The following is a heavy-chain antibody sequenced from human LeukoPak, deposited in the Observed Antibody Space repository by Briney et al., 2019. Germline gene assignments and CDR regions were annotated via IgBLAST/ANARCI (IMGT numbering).Heavy chain of an antibody. CDR3: ARHVGNYGSGSYLTYFDY. V-gene: IGHV4-4*02. Sequence: SGTLSLTCGVSGGSITTTNFWSWVRQPPGGGLEWIGEISLRGRTQYNPSLKSRVNISIDESKNHLYLSLASVTAADTAVYYCARHVGNYGSGSYLTYFDYWGQGTLVTVSS. CDR2: ISLRGRT. CDR1: GGSITTTNF. J-gene: IGHJ4*02. D-gene: IGHD3-10*01.